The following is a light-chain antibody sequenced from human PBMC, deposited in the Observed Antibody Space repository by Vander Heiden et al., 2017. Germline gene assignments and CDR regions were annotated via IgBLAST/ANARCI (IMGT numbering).Light chain of an antibody. V-gene: IGKV4-1*01. CDR2: WAA. Sequence: DIVISPSPDSLAVSLCERATINCKSSQSGLSSSNNKNYLTWFQQKPGQPPKLLIYWAATRESGGPDRVSGSGSGTDCTLTISSLQAEDVAVYYCQQYYNIPRTFGQGTKVEIK. CDR1: QSGLSSSNNKNY. J-gene: IGKJ1*01. CDR3: QQYYNIPRT.